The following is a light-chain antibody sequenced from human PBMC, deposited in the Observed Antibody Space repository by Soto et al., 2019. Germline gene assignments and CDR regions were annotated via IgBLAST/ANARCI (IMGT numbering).Light chain of an antibody. CDR3: QQYGSSTWT. V-gene: IGKV3-20*01. J-gene: IGKJ1*01. CDR2: GAS. Sequence: EIVLTQSPGTLSLSPGARAPLSCRASQSVSSSYLAWYQQKPGQAPRLLIYGASSRATGIPDRFSGSGSGTDFTLTIRRLEPEDFAVYYCQQYGSSTWTFGQGTKVDIK. CDR1: QSVSSSY.